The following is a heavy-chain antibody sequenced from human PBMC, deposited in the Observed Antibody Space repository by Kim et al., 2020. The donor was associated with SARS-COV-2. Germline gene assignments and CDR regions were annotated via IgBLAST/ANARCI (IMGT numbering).Heavy chain of an antibody. CDR1: GYTFTSYG. CDR3: ARVKSSGYTYYFDY. D-gene: IGHD3-3*01. CDR2: ISAYNGNT. V-gene: IGHV1-18*01. Sequence: ASVKVSCKASGYTFTSYGISWVRQAPGQGIEWMGWISAYNGNTNHAQKLKGRVTMTTDTSTSTAYMELRRLRSDDTAVYYCARVKSSGYTYYFDYWGQGTLVTVSS. J-gene: IGHJ4*02.